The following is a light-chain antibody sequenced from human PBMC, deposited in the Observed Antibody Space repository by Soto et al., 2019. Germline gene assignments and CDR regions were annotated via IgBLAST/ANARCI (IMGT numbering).Light chain of an antibody. V-gene: IGKV1-33*01. CDR1: QDISNY. CDR3: QQYNNLHLMRAT. J-gene: IGKJ4*01. Sequence: DIQMTQSPSSLSASVGDRVTITCQASQDISNYLNWYQQKPGKAPKLLIYDASNLETGVPSRFSGSGSGTDFTFTISSLQPEDIATYYCQQYNNLHLMRATFGGGTKVEIK. CDR2: DAS.